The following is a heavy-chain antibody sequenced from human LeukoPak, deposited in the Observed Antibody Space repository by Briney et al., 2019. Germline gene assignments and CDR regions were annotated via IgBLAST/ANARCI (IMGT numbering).Heavy chain of an antibody. J-gene: IGHJ4*02. V-gene: IGHV3-11*01. CDR2: ISSSGSTT. Sequence: GGSLRLSCAASGFTFSDYYMSWIRQAPGKGLEWVSYISSSGSTTYYADSVKGRFAISRDNAKNSLYLQMNSLRAEDTAVYYCARTTAVAGVDYFDYWGQGTLVTVSS. CDR3: ARTTAVAGVDYFDY. D-gene: IGHD6-19*01. CDR1: GFTFSDYY.